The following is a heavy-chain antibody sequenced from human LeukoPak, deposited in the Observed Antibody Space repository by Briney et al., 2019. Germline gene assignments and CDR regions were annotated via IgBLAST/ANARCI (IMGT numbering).Heavy chain of an antibody. CDR1: GGSISSSS. V-gene: IGHV4-59*08. CDR3: ARLSSDGYFEY. D-gene: IGHD6-19*01. CDR2: IHYSGIT. Sequence: PSETLSLTCTVSGGSISSSSWSWLRQPPGKGLEWIGHIHYSGITNYNPSLKSRVTISVDTSKNQFSLMLSSVTAADTAVYYCARLSSDGYFEYWGQGTLVTVSS. J-gene: IGHJ4*02.